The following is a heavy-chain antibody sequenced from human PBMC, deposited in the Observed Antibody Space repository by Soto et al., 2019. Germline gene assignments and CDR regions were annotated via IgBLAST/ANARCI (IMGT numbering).Heavy chain of an antibody. Sequence: WRSLRLSCIASGCSGSSNYMSRVRQTPGKGREWVSVIYSGCSTYYADSVKGRFTISRDNSKKTLYLQMNSLRAEDTAMYYCARGGGRPYYYGMDVWGQGTTVTVSS. CDR1: GCSGSSNY. V-gene: IGHV3-53*01. J-gene: IGHJ6*02. CDR3: ARGGGRPYYYGMDV. D-gene: IGHD3-16*01. CDR2: IYSGCST.